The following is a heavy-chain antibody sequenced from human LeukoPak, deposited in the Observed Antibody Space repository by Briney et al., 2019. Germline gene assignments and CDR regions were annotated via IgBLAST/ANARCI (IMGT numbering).Heavy chain of an antibody. CDR2: INHSGST. J-gene: IGHJ4*02. V-gene: IGHV4-34*01. D-gene: IGHD6-13*01. CDR3: ARIAAAYDY. CDR1: GGSFSGYY. Sequence: PSETLSLTCAVYGGSFSGYYWSWIRQPPGKGLEWIGEINHSGSTYYNPSLKSRVTISVDTSKNQFSLKLSSVTAADTAVYYCARIAAAYDYWGQGTLVTVSS.